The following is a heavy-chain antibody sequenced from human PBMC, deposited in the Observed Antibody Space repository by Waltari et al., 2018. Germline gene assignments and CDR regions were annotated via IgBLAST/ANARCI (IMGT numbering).Heavy chain of an antibody. CDR1: GFTFSSYG. CDR2: IGEDGSKK. J-gene: IGHJ4*02. D-gene: IGHD1-20*01. Sequence: QVQLVESGGGVVQPGRSLRLSCAASGFTFSSYGMHWVRQAPGKGLEWVAVIGEDGSKKYYADYGKGRCTISRDKSKNTLYLQMNSLRAEVTAMYYCAKGSVYNWNYVDYWGQGTLVTVSS. V-gene: IGHV3-30*18. CDR3: AKGSVYNWNYVDY.